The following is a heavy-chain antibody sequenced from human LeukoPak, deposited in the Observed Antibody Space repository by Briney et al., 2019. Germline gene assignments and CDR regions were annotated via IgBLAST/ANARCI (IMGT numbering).Heavy chain of an antibody. CDR3: ARYSGSYYFDY. V-gene: IGHV4-59*01. CDR2: IYYSGST. J-gene: IGHJ4*02. CDR1: GGSISIYY. D-gene: IGHD1-26*01. Sequence: PSETLSLTCTVSGGSISIYYWSWIRQPPGKGLEWIGYIYYSGSTNYNPSLKSRVTISVDTSKNQFSLKLSSVTAADTAVYYCARYSGSYYFDYWGQGTLVTVSS.